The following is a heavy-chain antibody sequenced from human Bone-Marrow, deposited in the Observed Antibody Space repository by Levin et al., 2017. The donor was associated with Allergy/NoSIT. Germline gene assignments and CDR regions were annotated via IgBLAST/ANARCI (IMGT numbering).Heavy chain of an antibody. CDR2: ISSSSSYI. D-gene: IGHD3-10*01. V-gene: IGHV3-21*01. J-gene: IGHJ4*02. Sequence: GESLKISCAASGFTFSSYSMNWVRQAPGKGLEWVSSISSSSSYIYYADSVKGRFTISRDNAKNSLYLQMNSLRAEDTAVYYCARDQERITMVRGVIITPIGYWGQGTLVTVSS. CDR3: ARDQERITMVRGVIITPIGY. CDR1: GFTFSSYS.